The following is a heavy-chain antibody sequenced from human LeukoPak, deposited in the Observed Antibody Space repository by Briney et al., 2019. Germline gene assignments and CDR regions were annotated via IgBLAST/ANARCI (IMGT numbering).Heavy chain of an antibody. D-gene: IGHD6-19*01. CDR2: IYTSGST. CDR1: GGSISSYY. J-gene: IGHJ4*02. CDR3: ARDASAVAAPYFDY. Sequence: SETLSLTCTVSGGSISSYYWSWIRQPAGKGLEWIGRIYTSGSTNYNPSLKSRVTMSVDTSKNQFSLKLSSVTAADTAVYYCARDASAVAAPYFDYWGQGTLVTVSS. V-gene: IGHV4-4*07.